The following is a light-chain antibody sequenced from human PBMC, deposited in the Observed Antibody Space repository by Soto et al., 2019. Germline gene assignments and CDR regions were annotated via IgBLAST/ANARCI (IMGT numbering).Light chain of an antibody. J-gene: IGLJ3*02. V-gene: IGLV2-8*01. CDR2: EVS. CDR3: CSYAGSNNGV. Sequence: QSALTQPPSASGSPGQSVTISCTGTSSDVGGYNYVSWYQQHPGKAPKLMIYEVSKRPSGVSDRFSGSNSGNTASLTVSGLQAEDEADYYCCSYAGSNNGVFGGGTKLTVL. CDR1: SSDVGGYNY.